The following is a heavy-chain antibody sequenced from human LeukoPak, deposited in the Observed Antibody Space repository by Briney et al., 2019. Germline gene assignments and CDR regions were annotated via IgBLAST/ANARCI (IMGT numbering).Heavy chain of an antibody. J-gene: IGHJ4*02. D-gene: IGHD1-1*01. CDR1: GFSFSTNW. V-gene: IGHV3-7*03. CDR2: IKQDGSAK. Sequence: GGSLRHSCAASGFSFSTNWMDWIRQAPGKGLEWVANIKQDGSAKHYVDSVKGRFTISRDNAKNSLYLQMNSLTVDDTAVYYCAKEGDWTHEYWGQGTLVIVSS. CDR3: AKEGDWTHEY.